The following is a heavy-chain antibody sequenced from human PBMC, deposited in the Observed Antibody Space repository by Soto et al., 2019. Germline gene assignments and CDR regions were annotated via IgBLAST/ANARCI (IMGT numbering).Heavy chain of an antibody. Sequence: ASVKVSCKASGYTFTSYYMHWVRQAPGQGLEWMGIINPSGGSTSYAQKFQGRVTMTRDTSISTAYMELSRLRSDDTAVYYCASGGAAADFDYWGQGTLVTVSS. D-gene: IGHD6-13*01. V-gene: IGHV1-46*01. J-gene: IGHJ4*01. CDR3: ASGGAAADFDY. CDR1: GYTFTSYY. CDR2: INPSGGST.